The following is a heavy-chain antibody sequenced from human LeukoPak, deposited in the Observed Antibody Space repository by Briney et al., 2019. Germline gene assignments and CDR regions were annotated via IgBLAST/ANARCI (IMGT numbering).Heavy chain of an antibody. CDR3: ARDSRYFDWLLPTPFDY. CDR1: GFTFSSYS. D-gene: IGHD3-9*01. J-gene: IGHJ4*02. Sequence: PGGSLRLSCAASGFTFSSYSMNWVRQAPGQGLEWVSYISSSSYIYYADSVKGRFTISRDNAKNSLYLQMNSLRAEDTAVYYCARDSRYFDWLLPTPFDYWGQGTLVTVSS. CDR2: ISSSSYI. V-gene: IGHV3-21*05.